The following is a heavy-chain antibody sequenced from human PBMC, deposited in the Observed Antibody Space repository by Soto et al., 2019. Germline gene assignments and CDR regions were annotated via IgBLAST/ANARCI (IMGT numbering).Heavy chain of an antibody. CDR1: GFTFSSYT. V-gene: IGHV3-48*01. CDR3: AREYDILNSFDP. J-gene: IGHJ5*02. Sequence: EVQLVESGGGLVQPGGSLRLSCAASGFTFSSYTMNWVRQAPGKGLEWVAYISSSSSTIYYADSVKGRFTISRDKAKNSLYPQSNSLRAEDTAVYYCAREYDILNSFDPWGQGTLVTVSS. D-gene: IGHD3-9*01. CDR2: ISSSSSTI.